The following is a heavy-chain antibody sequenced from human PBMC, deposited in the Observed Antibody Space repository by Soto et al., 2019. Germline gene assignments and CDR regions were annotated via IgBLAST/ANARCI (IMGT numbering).Heavy chain of an antibody. J-gene: IGHJ6*02. V-gene: IGHV3-48*02. Sequence: GGCLRVSCAASVCNFSNCGMNWVRQTPGKGLEWVSYISDSGATKHYADSVKGRFTISRDNGKDSLYLQMNSLRDEDTAVYFCARCSRNSCYSYGVDVWGQGATVTVSS. CDR1: VCNFSNCG. D-gene: IGHD2-15*01. CDR3: ARCSRNSCYSYGVDV. CDR2: ISDSGATK.